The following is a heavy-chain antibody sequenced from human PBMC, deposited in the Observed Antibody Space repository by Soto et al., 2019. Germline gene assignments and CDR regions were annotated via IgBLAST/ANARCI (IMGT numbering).Heavy chain of an antibody. D-gene: IGHD2-2*01. V-gene: IGHV1-69*13. CDR1: GGTFSSYA. Sequence: SVKVSCKASGGTFSSYAISWVRQAPGQGLEWMGGIIPIFGTANYAQKFQGRVTITADESTSTAYMELSSLRSEDTAVYYCARDYSVPLSGPRLDCSSTSCYVRYGMDVWGQGTTVTVSS. CDR2: IIPIFGTA. J-gene: IGHJ6*02. CDR3: ARDYSVPLSGPRLDCSSTSCYVRYGMDV.